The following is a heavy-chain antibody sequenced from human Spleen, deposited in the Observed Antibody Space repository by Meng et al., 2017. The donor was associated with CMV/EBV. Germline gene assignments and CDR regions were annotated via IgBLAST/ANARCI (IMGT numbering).Heavy chain of an antibody. J-gene: IGHJ4*02. Sequence: GGSLRLSCAASGFTFNTYSMTWVRQAPGKGLEWVSYISSSGTTIHYADSVKGRFTISRDKSKNTLYLQMNSLRAEDTALYYCASNPYTSGWYLYWGQGTLVTVSS. CDR2: ISSSGTTI. D-gene: IGHD6-19*01. CDR3: ASNPYTSGWYLY. CDR1: GFTFNTYS. V-gene: IGHV3-48*01.